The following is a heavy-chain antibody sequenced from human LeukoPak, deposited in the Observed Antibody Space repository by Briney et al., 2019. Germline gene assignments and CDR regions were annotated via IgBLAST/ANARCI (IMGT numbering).Heavy chain of an antibody. CDR3: AAGPPLRDFDY. V-gene: IGHV1-18*01. CDR2: ISVYNGNT. CDR1: GYTFTNYD. D-gene: IGHD3-10*01. Sequence: ASVKVSCKASGYTFTNYDISWVRQAPGQGLEWMGWISVYNGNTKYAQMFQGRVTMATNTSTSTAYMELRSLRSDDTAVYYCAAGPPLRDFDYWGQGTLVTVSS. J-gene: IGHJ4*02.